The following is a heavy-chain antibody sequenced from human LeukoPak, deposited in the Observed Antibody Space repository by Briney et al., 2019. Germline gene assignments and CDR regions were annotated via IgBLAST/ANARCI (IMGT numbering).Heavy chain of an antibody. J-gene: IGHJ4*02. CDR2: ISYHGSNK. D-gene: IGHD3-22*01. V-gene: IGHV3-30-3*01. Sequence: GGSLRLSCAASGFTFNTYAMSWVRQAPGKGLEWVAVISYHGSNKYYADSVKGRFTISRDNSKKTVFLQMNSLRAEDTAVYYCARGMYYYDSSDIGGGYYFDYWGQGTLVTVSS. CDR1: GFTFNTYA. CDR3: ARGMYYYDSSDIGGGYYFDY.